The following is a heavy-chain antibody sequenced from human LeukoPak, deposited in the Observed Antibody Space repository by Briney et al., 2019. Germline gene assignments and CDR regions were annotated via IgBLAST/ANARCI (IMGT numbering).Heavy chain of an antibody. J-gene: IGHJ4*02. D-gene: IGHD2-2*02. CDR3: ARDYTKYWPSITDY. Sequence: ASVKVSCKASGYTFTGYYIHWVRQAPGQGLEWMGWINPDSGGTNYAQKFQGRVTMTCDTSITTAYMELSRLGSDDTAIYYCARDYTKYWPSITDYWGQGTQVTVSS. V-gene: IGHV1-2*02. CDR1: GYTFTGYY. CDR2: INPDSGGT.